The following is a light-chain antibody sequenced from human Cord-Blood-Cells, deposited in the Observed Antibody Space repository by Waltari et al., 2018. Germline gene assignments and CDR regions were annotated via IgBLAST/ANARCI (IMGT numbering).Light chain of an antibody. CDR1: QSISSY. CDR3: QQSYSTPWT. V-gene: IGKV1-39*01. Sequence: DIQMTQSPSSLSASVGARVTITCRASQSISSYLNWYQQKPGKAPKLLIYAASSLQSEVPSRFSGSGSVTDFTLTISSLQPEDFATYYCQQSYSTPWTFGQGTKVEIK. J-gene: IGKJ1*01. CDR2: AAS.